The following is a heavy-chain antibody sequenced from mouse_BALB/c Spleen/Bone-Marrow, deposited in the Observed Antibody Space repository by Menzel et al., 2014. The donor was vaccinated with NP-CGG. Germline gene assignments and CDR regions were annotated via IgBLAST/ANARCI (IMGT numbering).Heavy chain of an antibody. V-gene: IGHV1S29*02. CDR2: IYPYNGGT. D-gene: IGHD3-1*01. J-gene: IGHJ1*01. CDR1: GYTFTDYN. CDR3: ARRAGGWYFDV. Sequence: EVKLQESGPELVKPGASVKISCKASGYTFTDYNMHWVKQSHGKSLEWIGYIYPYNGGTGYNQKFKSKATLTVDNSSSTAYMELRSLTSEDSAVYYWARRAGGWYFDVWGAGTTVTVSS.